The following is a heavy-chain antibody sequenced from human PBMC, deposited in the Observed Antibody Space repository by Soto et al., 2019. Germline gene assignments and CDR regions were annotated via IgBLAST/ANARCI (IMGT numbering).Heavy chain of an antibody. D-gene: IGHD3-22*01. Sequence: PSETLSLTCAVSGGSISSSNWWSWVRQPPGKGLEWIGEIYHSGSTNYNPSLKSRVTISVDKSKNQFSLKLSSVTAADTAVYYCARGNYYDSSGYWNGAFDIWGQGTMVTVSS. CDR3: ARGNYYDSSGYWNGAFDI. V-gene: IGHV4-4*02. CDR1: GGSISSSNW. J-gene: IGHJ3*02. CDR2: IYHSGST.